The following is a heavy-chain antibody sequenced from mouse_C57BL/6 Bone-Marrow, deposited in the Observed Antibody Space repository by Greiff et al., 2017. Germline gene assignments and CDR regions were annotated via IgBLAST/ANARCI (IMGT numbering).Heavy chain of an antibody. J-gene: IGHJ2*01. CDR3: ARSGLLLFDY. V-gene: IGHV1-66*01. D-gene: IGHD1-1*01. CDR1: GYSFTSYY. CDR2: IYPGSGNT. Sequence: VMLVESGPELVKPGASVKISCKASGYSFTSYYIHWVKQRPGQGLEWIGWIYPGSGNTKYNEKFKGKATLTADTSSSTAYMQLSSLTSEDSAVYYCARSGLLLFDYWGQGTTLTVYS.